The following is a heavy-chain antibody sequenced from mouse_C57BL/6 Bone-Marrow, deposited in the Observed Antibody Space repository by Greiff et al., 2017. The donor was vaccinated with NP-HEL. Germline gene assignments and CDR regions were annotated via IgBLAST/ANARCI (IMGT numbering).Heavy chain of an antibody. CDR2: IRNKANNHAT. J-gene: IGHJ2*01. CDR3: TLYYSNYVFDY. V-gene: IGHV6-6*01. Sequence: VQLKESGGGLVQPGGSMKLSCAASGFTFSDAWMDWVRQSPEKGLEWVAEIRNKANNHATYYAESVKGRFTISRDDSKSSVYLQMNSLRAEDTGIYYCTLYYSNYVFDYWGQGTTLTVSS. CDR1: GFTFSDAW. D-gene: IGHD2-5*01.